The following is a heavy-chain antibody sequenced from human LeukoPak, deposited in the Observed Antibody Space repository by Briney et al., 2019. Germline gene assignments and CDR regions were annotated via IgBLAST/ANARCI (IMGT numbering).Heavy chain of an antibody. V-gene: IGHV1-46*01. CDR1: GYTFTSYY. CDR3: ARDIIRPFGFGEVTQLDP. CDR2: INPSGGST. Sequence: ASVKVSCKASGYTFTSYYMHWVRQAPGQGLEWMGIINPSGGSTSYAQKFQGRVTMTRDMSTSTVYMELSSLRSEDTAVYYCARDIIRPFGFGEVTQLDPWGQGTLVTVSS. D-gene: IGHD3-10*01. J-gene: IGHJ5*02.